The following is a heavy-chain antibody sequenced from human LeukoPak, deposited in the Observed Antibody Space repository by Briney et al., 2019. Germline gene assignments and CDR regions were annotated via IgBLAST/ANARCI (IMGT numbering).Heavy chain of an antibody. CDR2: IKQDGSEK. D-gene: IGHD3-22*01. CDR3: AKGSAYYDSSGSGTLDY. Sequence: GGSLRLSCAASGFTFSSYWMSWVRQAPGKGLEWVANIKQDGSEKYYADSVKGRFTISRDNSKNTLYLQMNSLRAEDTAVYYCAKGSAYYDSSGSGTLDYWGQGTLVTVSS. CDR1: GFTFSSYW. V-gene: IGHV3-7*01. J-gene: IGHJ4*02.